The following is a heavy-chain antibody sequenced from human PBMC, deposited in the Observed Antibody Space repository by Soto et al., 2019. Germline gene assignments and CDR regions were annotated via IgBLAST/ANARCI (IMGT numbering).Heavy chain of an antibody. CDR2: IYHSGST. CDR3: ARTPMVRGVVDYFDY. V-gene: IGHV4-30-2*01. Sequence: TLSLTCAVSGGSISSGGYSWSWIRQPPGKGLEWIGYIYHSGSTYYNPSLKSRVTISVDRSKNQFSLKLSSVTAADTAVYYCARTPMVRGVVDYFDYWGQGTLLTVSS. CDR1: GGSISSGGYS. J-gene: IGHJ4*02. D-gene: IGHD3-10*01.